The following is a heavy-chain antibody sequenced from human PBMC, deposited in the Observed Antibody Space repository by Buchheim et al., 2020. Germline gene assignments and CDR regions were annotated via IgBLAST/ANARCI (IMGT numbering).Heavy chain of an antibody. CDR1: GFTFSSYA. D-gene: IGHD3-3*01. J-gene: IGHJ2*01. CDR2: ISGSGGST. V-gene: IGHV3-23*01. Sequence: EVQLLESGGGLVQPGGSLRLSCAASGFTFSSYAMSWVRQAPGKGLEWVSAISGSGGSTYYADSVKGRFTISRDNYKNTLYLQMNSLRAEDTAVYYCAKGGVTYYDFWSAALKDWYFDLWGRGIL. CDR3: AKGGVTYYDFWSAALKDWYFDL.